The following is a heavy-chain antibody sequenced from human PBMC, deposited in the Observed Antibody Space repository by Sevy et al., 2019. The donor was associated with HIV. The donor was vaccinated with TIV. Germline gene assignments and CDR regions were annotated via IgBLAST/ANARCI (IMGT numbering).Heavy chain of an antibody. D-gene: IGHD5-12*01. CDR1: GGTIVSSGHY. CDR2: IYYNGHT. V-gene: IGHV4-39*02. J-gene: IGHJ6*02. Sequence: SETLSLTCSVSGGTIVSSGHYWGWIRQTPGKGLEWIGSIYYNGHTYYSPSLKSRPTISIDTSKNQFSLNLSPVTAAETALYFRARDAGGYDYDYGMYVWGQGTTVTVSS. CDR3: ARDAGGYDYDYGMYV.